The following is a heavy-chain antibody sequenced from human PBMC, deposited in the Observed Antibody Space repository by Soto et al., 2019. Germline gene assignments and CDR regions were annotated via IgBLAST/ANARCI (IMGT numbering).Heavy chain of an antibody. CDR1: GYSISSGYY. CDR2: IYHSGST. D-gene: IGHD3-16*01. V-gene: IGHV4-38-2*02. CDR3: AREGGDSLDDAFDI. Sequence: SETLSLTCTVSGYSISSGYYWGWIRQPPGKGLEWIGSIYHSGSTYYNPSLKSRVTISVDTSKNHFSLKLSSVTAADTAVYYCAREGGDSLDDAFDIWGQGTMVTVSS. J-gene: IGHJ3*02.